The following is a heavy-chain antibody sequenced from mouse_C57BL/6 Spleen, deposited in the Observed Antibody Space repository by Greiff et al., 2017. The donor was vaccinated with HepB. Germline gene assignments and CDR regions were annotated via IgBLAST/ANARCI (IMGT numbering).Heavy chain of an antibody. Sequence: QVQLKESGPELVKPGASVKISCKASGYAFSSSWMNWVKQRPGKGLEWIGRIYPGDGDTNYNGKFKGKATLTADKSSSTAYMQLSSLTSEDSAVYFCPRHHYYGSRSRSFDVWGTGPTATVSP. CDR1: GYAFSSSW. V-gene: IGHV1-82*01. CDR3: PRHHYYGSRSRSFDV. J-gene: IGHJ1*03. D-gene: IGHD1-1*01. CDR2: IYPGDGDT.